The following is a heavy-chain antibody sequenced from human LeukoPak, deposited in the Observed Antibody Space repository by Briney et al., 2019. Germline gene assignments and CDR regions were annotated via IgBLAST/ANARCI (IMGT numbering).Heavy chain of an antibody. CDR3: ARSRGPPTYFDY. CDR2: ISSSRSYI. Sequence: PGGSLRLSCAASGFTFSDYRMDWVRQAPGKGQEWVSSISSSRSYIHYADSGRFIISRDNAKNLLYLQINSLRAEDTAVYYCARSRGPPTYFDYWGQGTLVTVSS. CDR1: GFTFSDYR. J-gene: IGHJ4*02. D-gene: IGHD3-16*01. V-gene: IGHV3-21*01.